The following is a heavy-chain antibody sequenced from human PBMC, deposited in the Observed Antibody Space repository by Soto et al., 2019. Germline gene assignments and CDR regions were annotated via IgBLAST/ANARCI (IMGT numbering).Heavy chain of an antibody. CDR3: ARAISGYVT. D-gene: IGHD5-12*01. CDR2: INAGNGDT. Sequence: VQLVQSGAEVKKPGASVRISCTASGISYTTYAIHWVRQAPGQGLEWMGWINAGNGDTRYSQRLQGRVSLTRDTSPTTTYMDLSSLRSEDTSIYYCARAISGYVTWGQGTLVTVSS. CDR1: GISYTTYA. J-gene: IGHJ4*02. V-gene: IGHV1-3*01.